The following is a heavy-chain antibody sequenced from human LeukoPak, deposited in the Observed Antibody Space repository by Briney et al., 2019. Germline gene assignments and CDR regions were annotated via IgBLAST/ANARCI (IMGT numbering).Heavy chain of an antibody. CDR1: GFTFSTYW. CDR3: ARVMGVYDYVWGSYRYTGHFDY. Sequence: GGSLRLSCEASGFTFSTYWMGWVRQAPGKGLEWVANIKQDGSLKYYVDSVKGRFTISRDNAKNSLYLQMNSLRAEDTAVYYCARVMGVYDYVWGSYRYTGHFDYWGQGTLVTVSS. J-gene: IGHJ4*02. D-gene: IGHD3-16*02. CDR2: IKQDGSLK. V-gene: IGHV3-7*01.